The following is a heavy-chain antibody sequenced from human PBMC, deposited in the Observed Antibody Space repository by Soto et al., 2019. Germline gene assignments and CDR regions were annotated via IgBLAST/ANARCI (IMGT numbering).Heavy chain of an antibody. J-gene: IGHJ4*02. D-gene: IGHD3-3*01. CDR1: GDTFRNYA. CDR2: IIPVYDSA. V-gene: IGHV1-69*06. CDR3: AASSFLSGVSGYFHLAF. Sequence: QVHLVQSGTEVKKPGSSVKVSCKTSGDTFRNYAISWVRQAPGQGLEWMGGIIPVYDSASYGQRFRDRVTITTARDTRTGYLALAGLTSEDTAVYCFAASSFLSGVSGYFHLAFWGQGTLVTVSS.